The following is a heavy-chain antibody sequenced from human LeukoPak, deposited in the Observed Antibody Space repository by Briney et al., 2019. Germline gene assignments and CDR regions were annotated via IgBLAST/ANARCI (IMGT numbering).Heavy chain of an antibody. CDR3: ARAPAYYDILTGYYPNWFDP. CDR2: IYTSGCT. Sequence: PSLTLSLTCTVSGGSLSSGSYYWSWLRQPAGKGLAWIGRIYTSGCTYYNPSLKSRVTISVDTSKNQFSLKLSSVTAADTAVYYCARAPAYYDILTGYYPNWFDPWGQGTLVTVSS. CDR1: GGSLSSGSYY. D-gene: IGHD3-9*01. V-gene: IGHV4-61*02. J-gene: IGHJ5*02.